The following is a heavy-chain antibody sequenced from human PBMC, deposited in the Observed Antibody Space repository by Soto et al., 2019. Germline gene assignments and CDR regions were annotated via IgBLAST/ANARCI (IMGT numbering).Heavy chain of an antibody. CDR2: MSIGGRTI. V-gene: IGHV3-11*01. D-gene: IGHD5-18*01. Sequence: LRLSCAASGFTVSDHYMSWIRQAPGKGLEWVSYMSIGGRTIHYADSVKGRFTISRDNDKNSLYLQMNSLRADDTALYYCARSAYTYGLDYWGQGSLVTGSS. J-gene: IGHJ4*02. CDR3: ARSAYTYGLDY. CDR1: GFTVSDHY.